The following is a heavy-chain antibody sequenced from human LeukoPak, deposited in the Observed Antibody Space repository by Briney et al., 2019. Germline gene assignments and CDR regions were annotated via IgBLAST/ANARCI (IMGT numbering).Heavy chain of an antibody. D-gene: IGHD6-19*01. J-gene: IGHJ4*02. CDR2: ISGSGGST. CDR3: AKPPGWYYFDY. V-gene: IGHV3-23*01. CDR1: GFTFSSYG. Sequence: GGSLRLSCAASGFTFSSYGMHWVRQAPGKGLEWVSAISGSGGSTYYADSVKGRFTISRDNSKNTLYLQMNSLRAEDTAVYYCAKPPGWYYFDYWGQGTLVTVSS.